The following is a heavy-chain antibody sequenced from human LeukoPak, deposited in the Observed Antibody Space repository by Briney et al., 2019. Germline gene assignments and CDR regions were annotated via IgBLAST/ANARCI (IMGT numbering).Heavy chain of an antibody. V-gene: IGHV4-4*07. CDR1: GGSISSYY. Sequence: KPSETLSLTCNVSGGSISSYYWSWIRQPAGKGLEWIGRISSSGGTNYNPSLKSRVTMSVDTSKNQFSLKLSSVTAADTAVYYCARFQSDAFDIWGQGTLVTVSS. CDR3: ARFQSDAFDI. CDR2: ISSSGGT. J-gene: IGHJ3*02.